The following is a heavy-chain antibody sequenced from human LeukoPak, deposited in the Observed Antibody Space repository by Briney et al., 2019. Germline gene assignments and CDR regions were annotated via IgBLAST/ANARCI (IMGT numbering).Heavy chain of an antibody. V-gene: IGHV4-59*01. CDR3: ARSAATYYYDSSGYYPTFDY. CDR1: GNSISSFF. J-gene: IGHJ4*02. Sequence: SETLSLTCTVSGNSISSFFWSWIRQPPGKGLEWIGSMHYSGDSKYNPSLRSRVSLSIDTSKQQFSLRLSSVTAADTAVYYCARSAATYYYDSSGYYPTFDYWGQGTLVTVSS. CDR2: MHYSGDS. D-gene: IGHD3-22*01.